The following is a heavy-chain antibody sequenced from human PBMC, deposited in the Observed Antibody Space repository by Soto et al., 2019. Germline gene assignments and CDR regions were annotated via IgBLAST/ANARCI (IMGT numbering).Heavy chain of an antibody. CDR3: ARYDILTGYYIPNDY. CDR2: ISSSSSYI. CDR1: GFTFSSYS. J-gene: IGHJ4*02. D-gene: IGHD3-9*01. Sequence: GGSLRLSCAASGFTFSSYSMNWVRQAPGKGLEWVSSISSSSSYIYYADSVKGRFTISRDNAKNSLYLQMNSLRAEDTAVYYCARYDILTGYYIPNDYWGQGTLVTVSS. V-gene: IGHV3-21*01.